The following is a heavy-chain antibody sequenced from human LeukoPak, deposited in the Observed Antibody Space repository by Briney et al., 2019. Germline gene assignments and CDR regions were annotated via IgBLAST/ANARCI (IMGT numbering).Heavy chain of an antibody. Sequence: ASVKVSCKASGYTFTSYGISWVRQAPGLGLEWMGWISAYNGNTNYAQKLQGRVTMTTDTSTSTAYMELRSLRSDDTAVYYCASSFGNYYYYGMDVWGQGTTVTVSS. J-gene: IGHJ6*02. CDR2: ISAYNGNT. CDR3: ASSFGNYYYYGMDV. CDR1: GYTFTSYG. D-gene: IGHD3-10*01. V-gene: IGHV1-18*01.